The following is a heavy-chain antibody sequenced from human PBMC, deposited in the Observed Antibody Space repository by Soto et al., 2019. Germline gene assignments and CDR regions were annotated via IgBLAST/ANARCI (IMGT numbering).Heavy chain of an antibody. V-gene: IGHV3-30*04. CDR2: ITRDGYNK. D-gene: IGHD6-6*01. J-gene: IGHJ4*02. Sequence: GGSLRLSCAGSGFIFKNYALNWVRQAPGKGLEWVASITRDGYNKYYADSVKGRFTISRDNSRDTLSPQMTALTIEDSPVYYCTKSSGGSSSVGMDYWGQGTRVTVSS. CDR1: GFIFKNYA. CDR3: TKSSGGSSSVGMDY.